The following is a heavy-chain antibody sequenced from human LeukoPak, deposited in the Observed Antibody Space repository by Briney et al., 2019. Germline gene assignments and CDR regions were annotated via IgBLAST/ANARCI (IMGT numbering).Heavy chain of an antibody. CDR3: AKDSGVGATGSALDY. V-gene: IGHV3-48*01. CDR1: GFTFSSYS. J-gene: IGHJ4*02. Sequence: PGGSLRLSCAASGFTFSSYSMNWVRQAPGKGLEWVSYISSSSSTIYYADSVKGRFTISRDNSKNTLYLQMNSLRAEDTAVYYCAKDSGVGATGSALDYWGQGTLVTVSS. CDR2: ISSSSSTI. D-gene: IGHD1-26*01.